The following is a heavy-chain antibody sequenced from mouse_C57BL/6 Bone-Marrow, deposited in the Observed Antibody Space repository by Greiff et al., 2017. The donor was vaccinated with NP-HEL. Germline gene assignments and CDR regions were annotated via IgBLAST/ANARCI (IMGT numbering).Heavy chain of an antibody. CDR1: GYTFTSYW. Sequence: QVQLQQPGAELVKPGASVKLSCKASGYTFTSYWMHWVKQRPGQGLEWIGMIHPNSGSTNYNEKFKSKATLTVDKSSSTAYMQLSSLTSEDSAVYYCARFIDGYYSYAMDYWGQGTSVTVSS. D-gene: IGHD2-3*01. CDR3: ARFIDGYYSYAMDY. CDR2: IHPNSGST. J-gene: IGHJ4*01. V-gene: IGHV1-64*01.